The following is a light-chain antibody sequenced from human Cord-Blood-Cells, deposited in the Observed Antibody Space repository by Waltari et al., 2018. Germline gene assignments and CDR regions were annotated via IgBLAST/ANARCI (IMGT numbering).Light chain of an antibody. CDR1: QSISNW. V-gene: IGKV1-5*01. Sequence: DIQMTQSPSTLSASVGDRVTITCRASQSISNWLAWYQQKPGKAPKLLIYDASSLESGVPSRFSGSGSGTEFTLTISSLQPDDFATYYCQHRAFGGGTKVEIK. J-gene: IGKJ4*01. CDR2: DAS. CDR3: QHRA.